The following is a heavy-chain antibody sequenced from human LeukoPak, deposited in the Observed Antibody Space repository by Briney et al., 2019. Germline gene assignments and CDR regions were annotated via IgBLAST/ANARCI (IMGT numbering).Heavy chain of an antibody. J-gene: IGHJ4*02. Sequence: GGSLRLSCAASGFTFSDYAVSWVRQAPGKGLEWVSAISDSDSSTYYADSVKGRFTISRDNSKNTLYLQMNSLRAEDTAVYYCAKDQRGYCSSTSCYVYDYWGQGTLVTVSS. CDR2: ISDSDSST. V-gene: IGHV3-23*01. D-gene: IGHD2-2*01. CDR3: AKDQRGYCSSTSCYVYDY. CDR1: GFTFSDYA.